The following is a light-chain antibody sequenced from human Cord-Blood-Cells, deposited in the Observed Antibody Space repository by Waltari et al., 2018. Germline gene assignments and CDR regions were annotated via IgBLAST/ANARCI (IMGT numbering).Light chain of an antibody. Sequence: DIQMTQSPSTLSASVGDRVTITCRASPSISSWLAGYQQKPGKAPKLLLYDASSWESGVPARFSGSGSGTEFTLTISSLQPDDFATYYCQQYNSYSRTFGQGTKVEIK. J-gene: IGKJ1*01. CDR1: PSISSW. CDR3: QQYNSYSRT. V-gene: IGKV1-5*01. CDR2: DAS.